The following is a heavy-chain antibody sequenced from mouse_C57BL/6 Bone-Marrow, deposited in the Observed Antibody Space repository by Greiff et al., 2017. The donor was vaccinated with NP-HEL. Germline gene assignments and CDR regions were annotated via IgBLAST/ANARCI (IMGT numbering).Heavy chain of an antibody. V-gene: IGHV10-1*01. D-gene: IGHD1-1*01. J-gene: IGHJ1*03. CDR3: VRQGPTVVDWYFDV. Sequence: EVHLVESGGGLVQPKGSLKLSCAASGFSFNTSAMNWVRQAPGKGLEWVARIRSKSNNYATYYADSVKDRFTISRDDSESMLYLQMNNLKTEDTAMYYCVRQGPTVVDWYFDVWGTGTTVTVSS. CDR2: IRSKSNNYAT. CDR1: GFSFNTSA.